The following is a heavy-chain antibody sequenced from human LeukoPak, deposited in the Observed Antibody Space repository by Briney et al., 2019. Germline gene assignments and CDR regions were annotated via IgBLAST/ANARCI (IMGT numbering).Heavy chain of an antibody. CDR2: ISGSGGST. V-gene: IGHV3-23*01. J-gene: IGHJ4*02. CDR3: AKTVGATVYYFDY. D-gene: IGHD1-26*01. Sequence: ASVKVSCKASGGTFSSYAMSWVRQAPGKGLEWVSAISGSGGSTYYADSVKGRFTISRDNSKNTLYLQMNSLRAEDTAVYYCAKTVGATVYYFDYWGQGTLVTVSS. CDR1: GGTFSSYA.